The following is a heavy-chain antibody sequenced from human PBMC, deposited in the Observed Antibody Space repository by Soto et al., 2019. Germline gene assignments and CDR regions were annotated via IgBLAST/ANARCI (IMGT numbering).Heavy chain of an antibody. J-gene: IGHJ3*02. Sequence: EVQLLESGGGLVQPGGSLRLSCAASGFTFSTYAMSWVRQAPGKGLEWVSTITGSGGSTFYADSVKGRFTISRDNSKNRLYLQMNSLRAEDTDVYYCAKDRTTMYDAFDIWGRGTMVTVSS. V-gene: IGHV3-23*01. CDR2: ITGSGGST. CDR3: AKDRTTMYDAFDI. D-gene: IGHD1-7*01. CDR1: GFTFSTYA.